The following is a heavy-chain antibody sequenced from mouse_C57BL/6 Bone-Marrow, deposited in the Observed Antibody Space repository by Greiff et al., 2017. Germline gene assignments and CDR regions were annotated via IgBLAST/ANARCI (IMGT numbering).Heavy chain of an antibody. V-gene: IGHV8-8*01. D-gene: IGHD2-3*01. CDR1: GFSLSTFGMG. CDR2: IWWDDDK. Sequence: QVQLKESGPGILQPSQTLSLTCSFSGFSLSTFGMGVGWIRQPSGKGLEWLAHIWWDDDKYYNPALKSRLTISKDTSKNQVFLKIANVDTADTATYYCARIGPGWLLRFGFGFAYWGQGTLVTVSA. J-gene: IGHJ3*01. CDR3: ARIGPGWLLRFGFGFAY.